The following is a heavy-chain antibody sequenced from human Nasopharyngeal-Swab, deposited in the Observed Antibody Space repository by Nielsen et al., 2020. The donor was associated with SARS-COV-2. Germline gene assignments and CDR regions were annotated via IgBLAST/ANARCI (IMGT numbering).Heavy chain of an antibody. Sequence: ASVKVSCKASGYTFTRYAMHWVRQAPGQRLEWMGWINAGNGNTKYSQKFQGRVTITRDTSASTAYMELSSLRSEDTAVYYCARDAGYCSSTSCYTQDYMDVWGKGTTVTVSS. CDR1: GYTFTRYA. V-gene: IGHV1-3*01. J-gene: IGHJ6*03. CDR3: ARDAGYCSSTSCYTQDYMDV. D-gene: IGHD2-2*02. CDR2: INAGNGNT.